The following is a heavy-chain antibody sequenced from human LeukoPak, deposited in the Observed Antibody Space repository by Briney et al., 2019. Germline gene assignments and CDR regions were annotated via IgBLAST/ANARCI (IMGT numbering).Heavy chain of an antibody. Sequence: GGSLRLSCAASGFTFSTYTMNWVRQAPGKGLEWVSAISGSGGSTYYADSVKGRFTISRDNSKNTLYLQMNSLRAEDTAVYYCAKDLGDFWSGYYSPGWGQGTLVTVSS. V-gene: IGHV3-23*01. CDR3: AKDLGDFWSGYYSPG. CDR2: ISGSGGST. D-gene: IGHD3-3*01. J-gene: IGHJ4*02. CDR1: GFTFSTYT.